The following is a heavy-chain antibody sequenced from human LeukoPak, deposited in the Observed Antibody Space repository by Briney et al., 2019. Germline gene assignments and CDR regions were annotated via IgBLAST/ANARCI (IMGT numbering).Heavy chain of an antibody. V-gene: IGHV3-11*03. CDR3: ATGYSYGS. J-gene: IGHJ5*02. D-gene: IGHD5-18*01. Sequence: GGSLRPPCAHSGFTFSDYYTSWMRQAPGKGLEWVSYISSSSSYTDYADSVKGRFTISRDNAKNSLYLQMNGLRAEDTAVYDCATGYSYGSWSQGTLVTVSS. CDR1: GFTFSDYY. CDR2: ISSSSSYT.